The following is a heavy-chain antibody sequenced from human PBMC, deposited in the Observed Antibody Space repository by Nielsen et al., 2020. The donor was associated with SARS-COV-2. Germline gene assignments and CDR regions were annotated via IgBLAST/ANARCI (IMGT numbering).Heavy chain of an antibody. CDR2: IYHSGST. CDR1: GGSISSSNW. Sequence: SETLSLTCAVSGGSISSSNWWSWVRQPPGKGLAWIGEIYHSGSTNYNPSLKSRVTISVDKSKNQFSLKLSSVTAADTAVYYCASQPEFDSSGYYYVSWFDPWGQGTLVTVSS. CDR3: ASQPEFDSSGYYYVSWFDP. D-gene: IGHD3-22*01. J-gene: IGHJ5*02. V-gene: IGHV4-4*02.